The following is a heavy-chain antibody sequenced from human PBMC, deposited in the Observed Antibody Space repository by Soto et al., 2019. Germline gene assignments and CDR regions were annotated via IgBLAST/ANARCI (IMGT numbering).Heavy chain of an antibody. CDR2: IYSGGST. CDR1: GFTVSSNY. V-gene: IGHV3-66*01. D-gene: IGHD5-12*01. Sequence: GGSLRLSCAASGFTVSSNYMSWVRQAPGKGLEWVSVIYSGGSTYYADSVKGRFTISRDNSKNTLYLQMNSLRAEDTAVYYCARSEYSGYDLPSGAFDIWGQGTMVTVSS. J-gene: IGHJ3*02. CDR3: ARSEYSGYDLPSGAFDI.